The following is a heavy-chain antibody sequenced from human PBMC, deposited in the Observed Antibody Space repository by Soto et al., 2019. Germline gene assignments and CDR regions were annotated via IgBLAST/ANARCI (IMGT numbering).Heavy chain of an antibody. D-gene: IGHD2-15*01. CDR1: GGSISSSNW. CDR2: IYHSGST. Sequence: PSETLSLTCAVSGGSISSSNWWSWVRQPPGKGLEWIGEIYHSGSTNYNPSLKSRVTISVDKSKNQFSLKLSSVTAADTAVYYCARFRHCSGGSCLYYFDYWGQGTLVTVSS. CDR3: ARFRHCSGGSCLYYFDY. V-gene: IGHV4-4*02. J-gene: IGHJ4*02.